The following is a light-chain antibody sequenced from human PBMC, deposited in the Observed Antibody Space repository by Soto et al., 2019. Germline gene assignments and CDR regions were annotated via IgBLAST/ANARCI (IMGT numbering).Light chain of an antibody. CDR2: GVS. CDR3: QQYNRWPPWT. Sequence: EIVMTQSPATLSVSPGERVTLSCRASQSVSSNLAWYQQKPGQAPSLLMYGVSTRATGIPARFSGSGSGTEFTLTIRSLQSEDFAVYYCQQYNRWPPWTFGQGTKVEIK. V-gene: IGKV3-15*01. J-gene: IGKJ1*01. CDR1: QSVSSN.